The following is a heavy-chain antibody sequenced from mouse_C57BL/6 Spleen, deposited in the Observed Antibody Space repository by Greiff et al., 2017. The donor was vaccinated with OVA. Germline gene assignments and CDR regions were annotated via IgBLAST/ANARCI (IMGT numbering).Heavy chain of an antibody. CDR3: AKNYDYDEYYFDY. J-gene: IGHJ2*01. CDR2: IWRGGST. D-gene: IGHD2-4*01. Sequence: VQLVESGPGLVQPSQSLSITCTVSGFSLTSYGVHWVRQSPGKGLEWLGVIWRGGSTDYNAAFMSRLSITKDNSKSQVFFKMNSLQADDTAIYYCAKNYDYDEYYFDYWGQGTTLTVSS. V-gene: IGHV2-5*01. CDR1: GFSLTSYG.